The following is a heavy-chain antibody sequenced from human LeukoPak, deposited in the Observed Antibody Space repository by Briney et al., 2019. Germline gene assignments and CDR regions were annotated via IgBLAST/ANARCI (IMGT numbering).Heavy chain of an antibody. V-gene: IGHV3-30*18. CDR2: ISYDGNKK. Sequence: VGSLRLSCAPSGFTLRNYGMHCVPHAPRKGLEWVSVISYDGNKKYYGDSVRGRFTISRDNSKNTLYLQMNSLRAEDTAVYYCAKDITNIAVSAVGGFDYWGQGTLVTVSS. D-gene: IGHD6-19*01. CDR3: AKDITNIAVSAVGGFDY. CDR1: GFTLRNYG. J-gene: IGHJ4*02.